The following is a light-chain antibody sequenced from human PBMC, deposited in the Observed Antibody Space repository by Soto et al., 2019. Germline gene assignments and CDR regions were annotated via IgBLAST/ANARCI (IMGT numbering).Light chain of an antibody. CDR3: QVWDSSRDHPWV. Sequence: SYELTQPPSVSVAPGQTASITCGGANIGSGSVHWYQQKPGQAPVLVVYDYNDRPSRIPERVSGSNSGNTATLTISRVEAGDEADYYCQVWDSSRDHPWVFGGGTKLTVL. CDR2: DYN. CDR1: NIGSGS. J-gene: IGLJ3*02. V-gene: IGLV3-21*02.